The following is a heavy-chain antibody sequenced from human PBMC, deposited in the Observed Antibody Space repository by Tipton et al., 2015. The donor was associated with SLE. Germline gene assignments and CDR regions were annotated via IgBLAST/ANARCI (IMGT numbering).Heavy chain of an antibody. J-gene: IGHJ2*01. V-gene: IGHV4-61*05. CDR2: IYYSGST. D-gene: IGHD3-22*01. CDR1: SDSISSSSYY. Sequence: LRLSCTVSSDSISSSSYYWGWIRQPPGKGLEWIGYIYYSGSTNYNPSLKSRVTISVDTSKNQFSLKLSSVTAADTAVYYCARRSSGPDWYFDLWGRGTLVTVSS. CDR3: ARRSSGPDWYFDL.